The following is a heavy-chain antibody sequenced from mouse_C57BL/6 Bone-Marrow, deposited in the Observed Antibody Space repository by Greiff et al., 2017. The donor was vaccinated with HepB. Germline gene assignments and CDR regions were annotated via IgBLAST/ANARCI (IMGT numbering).Heavy chain of an antibody. CDR3: ASPLYGSSPYYYAMDY. D-gene: IGHD1-1*01. CDR1: GFTFSDYG. J-gene: IGHJ4*01. CDR2: ISSGSSTI. Sequence: EVQLVESGGGLVKPGGSLKLSCAASGFTFSDYGMHWVRQAPEKGLEWVAYISSGSSTIYYADTVKGRFTISRDNAKNTLFLQMTSLRSEDTAMYYCASPLYGSSPYYYAMDYWGQGTSVTVSS. V-gene: IGHV5-17*01.